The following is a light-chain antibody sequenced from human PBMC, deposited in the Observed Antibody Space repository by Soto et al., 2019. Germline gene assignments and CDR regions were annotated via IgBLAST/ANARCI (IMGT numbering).Light chain of an antibody. CDR2: AAS. V-gene: IGKV1-9*01. CDR3: QQLNSYPGT. CDR1: LGMRNY. Sequence: DIQLTQSPSFRSASVGDRVTITCRARLGMRNYVAWYQQKPGKAPELLIYAASTLQSGVPSRFSGSGSGTEFTLTISSLQPEDFATYYCQQLNSYPGTFGQGTKVEIK. J-gene: IGKJ1*01.